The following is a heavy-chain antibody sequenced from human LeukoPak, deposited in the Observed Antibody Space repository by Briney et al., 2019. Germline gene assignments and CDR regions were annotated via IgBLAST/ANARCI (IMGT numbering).Heavy chain of an antibody. Sequence: GGSLRLSCAASGFTFNIYAMSWVRQAPGKGLEWVSSITSNGAGTFYADSVKDRFTISRDNSKNTLYLQMSRLRAEDTAVYYCAKTSSNYVLYYWGQGTLVTVSS. V-gene: IGHV3-23*01. J-gene: IGHJ4*02. CDR3: AKTSSNYVLYY. CDR1: GFTFNIYA. CDR2: ITSNGAGT. D-gene: IGHD4-11*01.